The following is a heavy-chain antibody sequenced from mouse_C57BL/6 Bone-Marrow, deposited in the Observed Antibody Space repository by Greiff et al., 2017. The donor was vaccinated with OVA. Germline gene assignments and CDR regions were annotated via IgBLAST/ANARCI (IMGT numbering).Heavy chain of an antibody. V-gene: IGHV2-2*01. D-gene: IGHD1-1*01. Sequence: VKLMESGPGLVQPSQSLSITCTVSGFSLTSYGVHWVRQSPGKGLEWLGVIWSGGSTDYNAAFISRLSISKDNSKSQVFFKMNSLQADDTAIYYCARIYYVYYYAMDYWGQGTSVTVSS. CDR2: IWSGGST. J-gene: IGHJ4*01. CDR1: GFSLTSYG. CDR3: ARIYYVYYYAMDY.